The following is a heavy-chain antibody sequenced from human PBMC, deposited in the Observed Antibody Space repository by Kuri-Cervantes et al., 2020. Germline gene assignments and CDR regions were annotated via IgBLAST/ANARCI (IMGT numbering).Heavy chain of an antibody. CDR3: ARYCSTSSCYVGQNDAFDI. CDR1: GGSSSGYY. CDR2: INHSGSS. V-gene: IGHV4-34*01. J-gene: IGHJ3*02. Sequence: GSLRLSCAVYGGSSSGYYWSWIRQPPGKGLEWIGKINHSGSSNYNPSLKSRVTISVDTSKNQFSLKLSSVTAADTAVYYCARYCSTSSCYVGQNDAFDIWGQGTMVTDSS. D-gene: IGHD2-2*01.